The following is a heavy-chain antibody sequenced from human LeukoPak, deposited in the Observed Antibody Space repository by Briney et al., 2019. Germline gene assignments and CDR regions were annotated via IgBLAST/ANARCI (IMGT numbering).Heavy chain of an antibody. CDR1: RFTFSSPT. J-gene: IGHJ4*02. CDR2: IVVGSGYT. V-gene: IGHV1-58*01. Sequence: GASVKVSCKASRFTFSSPTVQGVRPARGQRLEWIGWIVVGSGYTNYAQKFQERVTFTGDMSTGKAYMELSSLRSEDTAVYYCAVARGLTDPLDFWGQGTLVTVSS. D-gene: IGHD3-10*01. CDR3: AVARGLTDPLDF.